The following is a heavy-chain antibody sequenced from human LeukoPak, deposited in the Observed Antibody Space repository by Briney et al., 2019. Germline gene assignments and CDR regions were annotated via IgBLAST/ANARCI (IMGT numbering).Heavy chain of an antibody. J-gene: IGHJ4*02. D-gene: IGHD3-10*01. CDR2: ISSSGSTI. V-gene: IGHV3-48*03. CDR3: VKVAKYYYGSETYYFFEH. CDR1: GFTFSSYE. Sequence: GGSLRLSCAASGFTFSSYEMNWVRQAPGKGLEWVSYISSSGSTIYYADSVKGRFTISRDNAKNSLDLQMNSLRVEDTGIYYCVKVAKYYYGSETYYFFEHWGQGTPVTASS.